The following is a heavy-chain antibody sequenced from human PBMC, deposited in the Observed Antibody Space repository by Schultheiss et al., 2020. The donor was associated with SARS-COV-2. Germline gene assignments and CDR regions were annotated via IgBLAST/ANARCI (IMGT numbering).Heavy chain of an antibody. V-gene: IGHV1-2*02. CDR2: INPNSGGT. D-gene: IGHD2-2*01. J-gene: IGHJ4*02. CDR3: AIPGAYAGTYFDY. CDR1: GYTFTGYY. Sequence: ASVKVSCKASGYTFTGYYMHWVRQAPGQGLEWMGRINPNSGGTNYAQKFQGRVTMTRDTSISTAYMELSRLTFDDTAVYYCAIPGAYAGTYFDYWGQGTLVTVSS.